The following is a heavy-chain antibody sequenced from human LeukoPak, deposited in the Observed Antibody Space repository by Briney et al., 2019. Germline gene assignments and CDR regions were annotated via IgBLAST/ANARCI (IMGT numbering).Heavy chain of an antibody. CDR1: GYTFIDYY. V-gene: IGHV1-46*04. CDR3: ARHSCTGNSCHFDY. Sequence: ASVKVSCKASGYTFIDYYMHCVRQAPGQGLEWMGIINPRGGSTTYAQKLQGRVTMTRDTSTSTVYMELSSLRSEDTALYYCARHSCTGNSCHFDYWGQGTLVSVSS. J-gene: IGHJ4*02. D-gene: IGHD2-8*02. CDR2: INPRGGST.